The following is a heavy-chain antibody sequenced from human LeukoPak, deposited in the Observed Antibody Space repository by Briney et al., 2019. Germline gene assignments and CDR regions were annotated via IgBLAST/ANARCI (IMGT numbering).Heavy chain of an antibody. CDR3: AKTKSSGWYYFDY. D-gene: IGHD6-19*01. J-gene: IGHJ4*02. CDR1: GLTFSSYA. Sequence: RGSLRLSCAASGLTFSSYAMSWVRQAPGKGLGWVSAIIGSGGSTYYADSVKGRFTISRDNSKNTLYLQMNSLRAEDTAVYYCAKTKSSGWYYFDYWGQGTLVTVSS. V-gene: IGHV3-23*01. CDR2: IIGSGGST.